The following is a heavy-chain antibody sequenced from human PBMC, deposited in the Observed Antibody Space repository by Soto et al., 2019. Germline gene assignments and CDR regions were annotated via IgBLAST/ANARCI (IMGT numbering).Heavy chain of an antibody. CDR3: ARGRGYSGDDHYYYFDMDV. J-gene: IGHJ6*02. CDR2: SIPIFGTA. D-gene: IGHD5-12*01. V-gene: IGHV1-69*01. CDR1: GGTFNNYP. Sequence: QVQLVQSGAEVKKPGSSVKVSCKASGGTFNNYPITWVRQAPGEGLEWMGGSIPIFGTANYAQKFQGRVTLSVDESTSTAYMELRSLRSEDKAVYYCARGRGYSGDDHYYYFDMDVWGQGTTVTVSS.